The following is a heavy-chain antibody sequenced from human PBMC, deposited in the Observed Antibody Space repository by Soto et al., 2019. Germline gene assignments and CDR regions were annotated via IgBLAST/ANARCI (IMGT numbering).Heavy chain of an antibody. CDR1: GFTFSSYA. V-gene: IGHV3-23*01. CDR2: ISGNGDST. CDR3: AKRGAGHYFDF. J-gene: IGHJ4*02. D-gene: IGHD6-19*01. Sequence: EVQLLESGGGLVQPGGSLRLSCAASGFTFSSYAMSWVRQAPGKGLEWVSVISGNGDSTYYADSVKGRFTISRDNSKNTLYLQMNSRRAEDTAVYYCAKRGAGHYFDFWGQGTLVTVSS.